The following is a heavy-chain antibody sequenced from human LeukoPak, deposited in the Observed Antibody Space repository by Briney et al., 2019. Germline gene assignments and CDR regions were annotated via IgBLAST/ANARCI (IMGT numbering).Heavy chain of an antibody. D-gene: IGHD1-14*01. CDR1: GFTFNNYA. J-gene: IGHJ6*02. CDR3: AKVSGGGLYYDGMDV. Sequence: GVLRLSFAASGFTFNNYAMNWVRQAPGKGLEWVSVISGSGGTTYYADSVKGRFTISRDSSKNTLYLQMNSLRAEDTAVYYCAKVSGGGLYYDGMDVWGQGTTVTVSS. CDR2: ISGSGGTT. V-gene: IGHV3-23*01.